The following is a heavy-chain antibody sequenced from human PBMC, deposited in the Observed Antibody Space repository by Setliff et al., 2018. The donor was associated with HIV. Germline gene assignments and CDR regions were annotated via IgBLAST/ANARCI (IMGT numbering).Heavy chain of an antibody. Sequence: SETLSLTCAVYGGSLSGFYWNWIRQSPGKGLEWIGEINHRGGVNYNPSFNSRLTMSVDTSKNQFSLKLTSVTAADTAVYYCASQYASSAQNYMDVWGQGTTVTVSS. D-gene: IGHD6-6*01. J-gene: IGHJ6*03. V-gene: IGHV4-34*01. CDR1: GGSLSGFY. CDR3: ASQYASSAQNYMDV. CDR2: INHRGGV.